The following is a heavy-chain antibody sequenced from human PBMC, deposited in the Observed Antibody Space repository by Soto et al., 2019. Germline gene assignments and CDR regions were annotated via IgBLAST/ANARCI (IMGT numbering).Heavy chain of an antibody. Sequence: QVQLQQWGAGLLKPSETLSLTCAVYGGSFSGYYWSWIRQPPGKGLEWIGEFNHSGSTNYNPSLKSRVTISVDTSKNQFSLKLSSVTAADTAVYYCARGRSGGSCYSVFTSCGLTFDYWGQGTLVTVSS. V-gene: IGHV4-34*01. J-gene: IGHJ4*02. CDR1: GGSFSGYY. D-gene: IGHD2-15*01. CDR2: FNHSGST. CDR3: ARGRSGGSCYSVFTSCGLTFDY.